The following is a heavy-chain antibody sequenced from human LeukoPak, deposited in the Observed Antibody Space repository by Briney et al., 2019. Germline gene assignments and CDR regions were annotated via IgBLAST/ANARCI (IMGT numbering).Heavy chain of an antibody. CDR1: GXTFTNAW. Sequence: GGSLRLSCAASGXTFTNAWMSWVRQAPGKGLEWVGRIKRKTDGGTTNYAAPVKGRFTILRDDSKNTLYLQMNSLKSEDTALYYCSTDNNYGDYGLDYWGQGTLVTVSS. CDR3: STDNNYGDYGLDY. J-gene: IGHJ4*02. D-gene: IGHD4-17*01. V-gene: IGHV3-15*06. CDR2: IKRKTDGGTT.